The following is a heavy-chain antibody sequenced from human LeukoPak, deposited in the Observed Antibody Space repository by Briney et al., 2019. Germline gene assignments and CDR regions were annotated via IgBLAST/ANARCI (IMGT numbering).Heavy chain of an antibody. D-gene: IGHD3-10*01. CDR2: IYWNDDK. CDR3: AHRPPWYYYGSGSYADFDY. Sequence: SGPTLVKPTQTLTLTCTFSGFSLSTSGVGVGWIRQPPGKALEWLALIYWNDDKRYSPSLKSRLTITKDTSKNQVVLTMTNMDPVDTATYYCAHRPPWYYYGSGSYADFDYWGQGTLVTVSS. J-gene: IGHJ4*02. V-gene: IGHV2-5*01. CDR1: GFSLSTSGVG.